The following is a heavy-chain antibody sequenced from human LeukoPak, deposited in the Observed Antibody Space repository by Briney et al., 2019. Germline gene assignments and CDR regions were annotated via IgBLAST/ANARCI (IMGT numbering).Heavy chain of an antibody. V-gene: IGHV4-39*07. Sequence: PSETLSLTCTVSGGSISSSSYYWGWIRQPPGKGLEWIGSIYYSGSTYYNPSLKSRVTISVDTSKNQFSLKLSSVTAADTAVYYCARGSGSGWYYGFDYWGQGTLVTVSS. J-gene: IGHJ4*02. CDR1: GGSISSSSYY. CDR3: ARGSGSGWYYGFDY. D-gene: IGHD6-19*01. CDR2: IYYSGST.